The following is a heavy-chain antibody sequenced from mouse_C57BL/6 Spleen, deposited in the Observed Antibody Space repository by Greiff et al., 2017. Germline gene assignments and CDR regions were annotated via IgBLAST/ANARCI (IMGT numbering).Heavy chain of an antibody. CDR2: ICTGGGT. D-gene: IGHD1-1*01. Sequence: VQLQQSGPGLVAPSQCLSITCTVSGFSLPSYAISWVRQPPGKGLEWLGVICTGGGTNYNSALKSRLSISKDHSKSQVFLKMNSLQTDDTARYYCSRSYVSSNCYAMDYWGQGTSVTVSS. CDR1: GFSLPSYA. CDR3: SRSYVSSNCYAMDY. J-gene: IGHJ4*01. V-gene: IGHV2-9-1*01.